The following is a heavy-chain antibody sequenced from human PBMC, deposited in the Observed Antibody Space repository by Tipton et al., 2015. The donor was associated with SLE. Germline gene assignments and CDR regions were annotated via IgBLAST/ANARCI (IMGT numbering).Heavy chain of an antibody. D-gene: IGHD6-19*01. CDR2: ISHSGSS. J-gene: IGHJ4*02. V-gene: IGHV4-38-2*02. Sequence: TLSLTCTVSGYSISSGFSWGWIRQPPGKGLEWIAYISHSGSSDYNPSLRSRVTISRDTSRNQFSLKLSSVTAADTAVYYCARGISSGWWNYWGQGNLVTVSS. CDR1: GYSISSGFS. CDR3: ARGISSGWWNY.